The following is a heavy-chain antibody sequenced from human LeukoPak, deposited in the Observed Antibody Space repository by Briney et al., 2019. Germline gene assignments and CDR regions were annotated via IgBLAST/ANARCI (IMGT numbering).Heavy chain of an antibody. Sequence: SETLSLTCAVSGGSISSSNWWSWVRQPPGKGLERIGEVYHSGSTNYNPSLKSRVTISVDTSKNQFSLKLSSVTAADTAVYYCARESPGGGFDYWGQGTLVTVSS. D-gene: IGHD1-26*01. J-gene: IGHJ4*02. CDR1: GGSISSSNW. CDR2: VYHSGST. CDR3: ARESPGGGFDY. V-gene: IGHV4-4*02.